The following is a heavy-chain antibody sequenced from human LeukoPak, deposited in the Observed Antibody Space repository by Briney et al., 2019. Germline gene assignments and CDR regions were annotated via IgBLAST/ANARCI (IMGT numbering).Heavy chain of an antibody. D-gene: IGHD3-10*01. Sequence: GGSLRLSCAASGFTFSSYAMSWVRQAPGKGLEWVSAISGSGGSTYYADSVKGRFTISRDNSKNTLYLQMNSLRAEDTAVYYCAKERITMVRGVPTFDYWGQGTLVTVSS. J-gene: IGHJ4*02. CDR3: AKERITMVRGVPTFDY. CDR1: GFTFSSYA. CDR2: ISGSGGST. V-gene: IGHV3-23*01.